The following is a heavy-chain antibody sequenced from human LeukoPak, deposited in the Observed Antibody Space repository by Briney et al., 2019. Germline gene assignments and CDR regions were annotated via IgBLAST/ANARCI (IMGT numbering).Heavy chain of an antibody. D-gene: IGHD2-15*01. V-gene: IGHV4-39*02. CDR3: ARDCSGGSCYSGVGVDP. CDR1: GGSISSSSYY. J-gene: IGHJ5*02. CDR2: TYYSGST. Sequence: SETLSLTCTVSGGSISSSSYYWGWIRQPPGKGLEWIGSTYYSGSTYYNPSLKSRVTISVDTSKNQFSLKLSSVTAADTAVYYCARDCSGGSCYSGVGVDPWGQGTLVTVSS.